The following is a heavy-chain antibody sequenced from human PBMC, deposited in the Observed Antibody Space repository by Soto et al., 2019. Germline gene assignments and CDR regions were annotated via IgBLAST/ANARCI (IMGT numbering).Heavy chain of an antibody. CDR2: IYYSGST. Sequence: SETLSLTCTVSGGSISSYYWSWIRQPPGKGLEWIGYIYYSGSTNYNPSLKSRVTISVDTSKNQFSLKLSSVTAADTAVYYCAREYDSSGYYRPADAFDIWGQGTMVT. CDR3: AREYDSSGYYRPADAFDI. D-gene: IGHD3-22*01. CDR1: GGSISSYY. J-gene: IGHJ3*02. V-gene: IGHV4-59*01.